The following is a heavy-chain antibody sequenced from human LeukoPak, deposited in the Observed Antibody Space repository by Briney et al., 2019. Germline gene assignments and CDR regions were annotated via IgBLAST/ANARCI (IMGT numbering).Heavy chain of an antibody. Sequence: GGSLRLSCAASGFTFSYYGLHWVRQAPGKGLEWVSLISTDASNKNYADSVKGRFTISGDNSKNTLYLQMKSLRVEDTAVYYCVKDSSTTWFGGDSEWGQGTLVTVSS. CDR3: VKDSSTTWFGGDSE. CDR2: ISTDASNK. J-gene: IGHJ4*02. CDR1: GFTFSYYG. V-gene: IGHV3-30*18. D-gene: IGHD3-10*01.